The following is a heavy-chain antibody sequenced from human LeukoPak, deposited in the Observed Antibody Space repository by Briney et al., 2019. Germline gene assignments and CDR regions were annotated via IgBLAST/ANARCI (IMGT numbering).Heavy chain of an antibody. Sequence: GGSLRLSCAASGFTFSSYAMSWVRQAPGKGLEWVSAISGSGGSTYYADSVKGRFTISRDNSKNTLYLQMNSLRAEDTAVYYCARDLEYYVDSSVNAGGYWGQGTPVTVSS. J-gene: IGHJ4*02. V-gene: IGHV3-23*01. D-gene: IGHD3-22*01. CDR1: GFTFSSYA. CDR2: ISGSGGST. CDR3: ARDLEYYVDSSVNAGGY.